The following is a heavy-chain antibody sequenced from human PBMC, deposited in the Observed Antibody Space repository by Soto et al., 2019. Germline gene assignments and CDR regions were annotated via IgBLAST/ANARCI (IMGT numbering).Heavy chain of an antibody. CDR2: VDPRSGAT. Sequence: ASVKVSCKPFGYTFTAYYIHWVRQAPGQVLECMVLVDPRSGATNYAQIFQARVVITRDTSFHTVYMELSGLTSDDTAIYYCATDDYGAYAFGGQGTLVTVSS. J-gene: IGHJ4*01. V-gene: IGHV1-2*02. CDR1: GYTFTAYY. D-gene: IGHD4-17*01. CDR3: ATDDYGAYAF.